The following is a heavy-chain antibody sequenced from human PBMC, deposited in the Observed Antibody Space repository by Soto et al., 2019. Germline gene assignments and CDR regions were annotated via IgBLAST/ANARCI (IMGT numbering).Heavy chain of an antibody. CDR2: IYAGGST. D-gene: IGHD7-27*01. Sequence: TSETLSLTCAVSGGSISSGDYSWSWIRQPRGEGLEWIGHIYAGGSTYYNPSLKSRVTLSGETSKNRFFLMLRSVTAADTAVYYCARDQSGAADFWGQGTMVTVSS. V-gene: IGHV4-30-2*01. CDR1: GGSISSGDYS. J-gene: IGHJ3*01. CDR3: ARDQSGAADF.